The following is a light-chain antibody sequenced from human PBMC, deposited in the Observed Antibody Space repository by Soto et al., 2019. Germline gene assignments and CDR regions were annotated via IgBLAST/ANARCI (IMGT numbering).Light chain of an antibody. J-gene: IGKJ2*01. CDR2: DAS. CDR3: QQRSGWPYT. Sequence: VLTQSPATLSLSPGERATLSCRASQSVDNSLAWYQHRPGQAPRLLIYDASNRATGIPARFSGSGSGTDFALIISSLEPEDFAVYYCQQRSGWPYTFGQGTKLEI. CDR1: QSVDNS. V-gene: IGKV3-11*01.